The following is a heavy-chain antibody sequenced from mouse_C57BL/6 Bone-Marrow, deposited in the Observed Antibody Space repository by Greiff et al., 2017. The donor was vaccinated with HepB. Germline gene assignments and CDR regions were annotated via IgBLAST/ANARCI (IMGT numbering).Heavy chain of an antibody. Sequence: EVQLQESGPELVKPGASVKISCKASGYSFTGYYINWVKQSPEKSLEWIGEINPSTGGTTYNQKFKAKATLTVDKSSSTAYMQLKSLTSEDSAVYYCARSPLVAHFDYWGQGTTLTVSS. D-gene: IGHD1-1*01. CDR1: GYSFTGYY. J-gene: IGHJ2*01. CDR2: INPSTGGT. V-gene: IGHV1-42*01. CDR3: ARSPLVAHFDY.